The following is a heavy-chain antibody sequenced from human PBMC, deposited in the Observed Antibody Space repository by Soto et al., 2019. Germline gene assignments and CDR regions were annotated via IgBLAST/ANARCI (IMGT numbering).Heavy chain of an antibody. Sequence: EVQLLESGGGLVQPGGSLRLSCAASGFTFSSYAMSWVRQAPGKGLEWVSAISGSGGSTYYADSVKGRFTISRDNSKNTQYLQMNSLRAEDTAVYYCAKGGCYSPAACGMDVWGQGTTVTVSS. CDR1: GFTFSSYA. CDR2: ISGSGGST. V-gene: IGHV3-23*01. D-gene: IGHD2-21*01. J-gene: IGHJ6*02. CDR3: AKGGCYSPAACGMDV.